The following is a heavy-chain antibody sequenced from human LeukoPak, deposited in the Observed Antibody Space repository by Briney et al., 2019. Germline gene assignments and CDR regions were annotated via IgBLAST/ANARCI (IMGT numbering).Heavy chain of an antibody. D-gene: IGHD5-24*01. J-gene: IGHJ4*02. Sequence: GGSLRLSCAASGFTFSNYAMHWVRQAPGKGLEWVAVISYDGSNKYYTDSVKGRFTISRDNAKNSLYLQMNSLRAEDTAVYYCARSGRDGYNFGFDYWGQGTLVTVSS. CDR3: ARSGRDGYNFGFDY. CDR2: ISYDGSNK. CDR1: GFTFSNYA. V-gene: IGHV3-30*04.